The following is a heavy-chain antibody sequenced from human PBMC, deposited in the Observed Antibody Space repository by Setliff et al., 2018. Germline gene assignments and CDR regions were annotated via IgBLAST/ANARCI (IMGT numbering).Heavy chain of an antibody. V-gene: IGHV4-39*02. J-gene: IGHJ6*03. Sequence: SETLSLTCTVSGGSINSGSYLWAWIRQPPGKGLEWIGSIHYSGSTYYNRSLNSRVTMSVDTSKNHFSLKLSSVTAADTAVYYCARDLWYSVIRGVTSFFYYYMDVWGGGTTVTVSS. CDR1: GGSINSGSYL. D-gene: IGHD3-10*01. CDR3: ARDLWYSVIRGVTSFFYYYMDV. CDR2: IHYSGST.